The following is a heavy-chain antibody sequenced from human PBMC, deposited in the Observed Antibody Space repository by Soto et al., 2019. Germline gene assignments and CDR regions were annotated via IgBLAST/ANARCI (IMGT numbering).Heavy chain of an antibody. Sequence: QDQLVQSGAEVKKPGASVTVSCQASGYSFTNYGVTWVRQAPGQGREWMGWISAFNGNTHYAQNLQGRVTMTTDASTSTAYMELRSLRSDDTAVYYCARDRGVAPPVAGNTHYYYYMDVWGKGTTVTVSS. V-gene: IGHV1-18*01. J-gene: IGHJ6*03. CDR1: GYSFTNYG. CDR2: ISAFNGNT. D-gene: IGHD6-19*01. CDR3: ARDRGVAPPVAGNTHYYYYMDV.